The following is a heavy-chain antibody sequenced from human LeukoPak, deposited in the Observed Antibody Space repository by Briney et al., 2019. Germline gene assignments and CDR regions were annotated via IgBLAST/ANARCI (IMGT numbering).Heavy chain of an antibody. V-gene: IGHV3-21*01. CDR2: IGRSSQYI. J-gene: IGHJ6*03. Sequence: GGSLRPSCTASGFTLSLYSMHWVRQAPGKGLEWVSSIGRSSQYIYYGDSVRGRFTISRDNAKNSLYLDMNSPRAEDTAVYYCARDASNIDFAPYFYYMDVWGKGTTVTVSS. CDR1: GFTLSLYS. D-gene: IGHD3-3*01. CDR3: ARDASNIDFAPYFYYMDV.